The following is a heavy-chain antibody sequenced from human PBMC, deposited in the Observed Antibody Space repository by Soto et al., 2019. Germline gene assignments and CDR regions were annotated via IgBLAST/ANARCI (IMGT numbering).Heavy chain of an antibody. J-gene: IGHJ6*02. CDR2: IIPIFGST. V-gene: IGHV1-69*12. CDR1: GGTFSSYA. Sequence: QVQLVQSGAEVKKPGSSVKVSCKASGGTFSSYAISWVRQAPGQGLEWMGGIIPIFGSTNYAQKFQGRVTITADESTSTAYMELSSLRSEDTAVYYFARGGLRFLDCAMDVWGQGTTVTVSS. D-gene: IGHD3-3*01. CDR3: ARGGLRFLDCAMDV.